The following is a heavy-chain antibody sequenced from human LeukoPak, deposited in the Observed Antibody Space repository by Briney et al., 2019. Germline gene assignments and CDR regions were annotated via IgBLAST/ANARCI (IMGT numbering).Heavy chain of an antibody. CDR1: GFNYINYG. D-gene: IGHD2-21*02. Sequence: PGGSLRLSWAAAGFNYINYGMHWIRQAQGNGPEGRAAIWFDGSNTYYADSVKGRFTISRDSSKNTVYLQMNSLRADDTAVYYCAKDGVVTAVPRGAYYNYYVAVWGKGTTVSVSS. J-gene: IGHJ6*03. V-gene: IGHV3-33*06. CDR3: AKDGVVTAVPRGAYYNYYVAV. CDR2: IWFDGSNT.